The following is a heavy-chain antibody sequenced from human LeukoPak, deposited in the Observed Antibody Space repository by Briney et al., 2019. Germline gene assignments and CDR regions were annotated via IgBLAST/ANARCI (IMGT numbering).Heavy chain of an antibody. J-gene: IGHJ6*03. CDR3: AKRRGLELLYYYYMDV. Sequence: GGSLRLSCTASGFTFSSYAMSWVRQAPGKGVEWVSAISGSGGSTYYADSVKGRFTISRDNSKNTLYLQMNSLRAEDTAVYYCAKRRGLELLYYYYMDVWGKGTTVTVSS. D-gene: IGHD1-7*01. V-gene: IGHV3-23*01. CDR2: ISGSGGST. CDR1: GFTFSSYA.